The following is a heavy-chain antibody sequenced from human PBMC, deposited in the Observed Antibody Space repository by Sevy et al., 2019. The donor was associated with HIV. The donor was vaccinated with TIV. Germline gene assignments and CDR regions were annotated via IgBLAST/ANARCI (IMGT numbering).Heavy chain of an antibody. D-gene: IGHD3-3*01. Sequence: SETLSLTCSVSGGSISSYYWTWIRQPPGKGLEWIANTYYSGSTNYNPSLKSRVTISADTSKNQFSLKLSSVTSADTAVYYCARDVRFMEENSWFDPWGQGTLVTVSS. V-gene: IGHV4-59*13. CDR1: GGSISSYY. CDR3: ARDVRFMEENSWFDP. CDR2: TYYSGST. J-gene: IGHJ5*02.